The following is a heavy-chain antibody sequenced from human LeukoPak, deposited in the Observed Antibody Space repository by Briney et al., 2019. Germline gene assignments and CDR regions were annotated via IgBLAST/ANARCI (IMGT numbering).Heavy chain of an antibody. D-gene: IGHD3-9*01. V-gene: IGHV3-23*01. CDR3: GKGPGSVPFDQLRYYNWFDP. CDR2: ISGSGGST. Sequence: GGSLRLSCAASGFTFSSYAMSWVRQAPGKGLEWVSGISGSGGSTYYADSVKGRFTISRDNSKNTLYLQMNSLRAEDTAVYYCGKGPGSVPFDQLRYYNWFDPWGQGTLVTVSS. J-gene: IGHJ5*02. CDR1: GFTFSSYA.